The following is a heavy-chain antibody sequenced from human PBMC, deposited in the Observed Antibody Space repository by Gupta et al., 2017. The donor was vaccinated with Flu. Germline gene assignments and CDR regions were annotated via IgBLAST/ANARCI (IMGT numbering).Heavy chain of an antibody. CDR2: IKSKTDGGTT. Sequence: GLEWVGRIKSKTDGGTTDYAAPVKGRFTISRDDSKNTLYLQMNSLKTEDTAVYYCTTVSLTIPGELESEPHGFDYWGQGTLVTVAS. J-gene: IGHJ4*02. D-gene: IGHD1-1*01. V-gene: IGHV3-15*01. CDR3: TTVSLTIPGELESEPHGFDY.